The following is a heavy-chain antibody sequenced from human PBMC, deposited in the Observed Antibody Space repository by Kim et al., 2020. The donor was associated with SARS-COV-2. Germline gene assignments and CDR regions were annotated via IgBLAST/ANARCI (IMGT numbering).Heavy chain of an antibody. J-gene: IGHJ6*03. V-gene: IGHV3-43*02. CDR2: ISGDGRST. Sequence: GGSLRLSCAASGFTIDDYTMHWVRQAPGKGLEWVSLISGDGRSTYYVDSVKGRFTISRDNSKNSLYLQMNSLRSEDIALYYCAKGPQWLVDPYYYYMDVWGKGTTVTVSS. D-gene: IGHD6-19*01. CDR1: GFTIDDYT. CDR3: AKGPQWLVDPYYYYMDV.